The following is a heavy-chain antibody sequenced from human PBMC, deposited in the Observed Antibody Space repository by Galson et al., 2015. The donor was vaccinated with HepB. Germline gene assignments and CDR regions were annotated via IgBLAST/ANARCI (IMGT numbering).Heavy chain of an antibody. J-gene: IGHJ4*02. D-gene: IGHD3-10*01. V-gene: IGHV2-70*04. CDR3: ARTNYNGSGSYLDY. Sequence: PALVKPTQTLTLTCTFSGFSLSTSTMRVSWIRQPPGKALEWLARIDWDDDKFYSTSLKTRLAISKDTSKTQVVLTMTNMDPVDTATYYCARTNYNGSGSYLDYWGQGTLVTVTS. CDR1: GFSLSTSTMR. CDR2: IDWDDDK.